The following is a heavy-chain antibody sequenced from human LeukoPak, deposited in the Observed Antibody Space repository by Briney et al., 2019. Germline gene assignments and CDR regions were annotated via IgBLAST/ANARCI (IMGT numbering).Heavy chain of an antibody. CDR2: ITSSGLST. D-gene: IGHD3-10*01. V-gene: IGHV3-64D*06. Sequence: PGGSLRLSCSASGFTFSSSAMHWVRQAPGQGLEYVSAITSSGLSTNYTDAVTGRFTISRDNSKNTLYLQMSSLRAEDTAVYYCVPSPAGSRSSNVGYWGQGSLVTVSS. J-gene: IGHJ4*02. CDR3: VPSPAGSRSSNVGY. CDR1: GFTFSSSA.